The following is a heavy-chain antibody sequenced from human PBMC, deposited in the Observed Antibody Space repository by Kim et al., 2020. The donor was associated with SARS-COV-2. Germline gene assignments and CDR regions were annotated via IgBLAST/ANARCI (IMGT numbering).Heavy chain of an antibody. V-gene: IGHV4-39*01. Sequence: SETLSLTCTVSGGSISSSSYYWGWIRQPPGKGLEWIGSIYYSGSTYYNPSLKSRVTISVDTSKNQFSLKLSSVTAADTAVYYCARHGTITMVRGVIPIWGQGTMVTVSS. D-gene: IGHD3-10*01. CDR3: ARHGTITMVRGVIPI. J-gene: IGHJ3*02. CDR1: GGSISSSSYY. CDR2: IYYSGST.